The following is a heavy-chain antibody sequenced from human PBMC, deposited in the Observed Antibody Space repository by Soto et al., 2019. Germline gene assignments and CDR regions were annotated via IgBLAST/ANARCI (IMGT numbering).Heavy chain of an antibody. CDR3: GKDPNGDYIGAFDI. D-gene: IGHD4-17*01. J-gene: IGHJ3*02. CDR1: GFTFSAFA. Sequence: EVHLLESGGGLVQPGGSLRLSCAASGFTFSAFAMSWVRQAPGKGLEWVSGIGTSGGTAHLADSVKGRFTISRDNSKSTLYLQMNSLRVEDTAIYYCGKDPNGDYIGAFDIWGQGTMVTVSS. CDR2: IGTSGGTA. V-gene: IGHV3-23*01.